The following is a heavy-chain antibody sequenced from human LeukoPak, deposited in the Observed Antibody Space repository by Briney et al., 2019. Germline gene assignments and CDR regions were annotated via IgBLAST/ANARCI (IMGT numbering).Heavy chain of an antibody. Sequence: SVKVSCKASGGTFSNYAINWVRQAPGQGLEWMGRIIPILGTANYAQKFQGRVTITADKSTSTAYMELSSLRSEDTAVYYCARAAYYDSSGYYPGLDYWGQGALVTVSS. V-gene: IGHV1-69*04. CDR1: GGTFSNYA. CDR3: ARAAYYDSSGYYPGLDY. D-gene: IGHD3-22*01. J-gene: IGHJ4*02. CDR2: IIPILGTA.